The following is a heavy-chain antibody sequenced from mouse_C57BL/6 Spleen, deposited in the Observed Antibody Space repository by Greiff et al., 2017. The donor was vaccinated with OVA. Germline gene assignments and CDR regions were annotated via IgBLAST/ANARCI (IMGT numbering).Heavy chain of an antibody. V-gene: IGHV1-82*01. D-gene: IGHD1-1*01. CDR3: AYGSSAYYAMDY. J-gene: IGHJ4*01. CDR1: GYAFSSSW. Sequence: VQLQQSGPELVKPGASVKISCKASGYAFSSSWMNWVKQRPGKGLEWIGRIYPGDGDTNYNGKFKGKATLTADKSSSTAYMQLSSLTSEDSAVYFCAYGSSAYYAMDYWGQGTSVTVSS. CDR2: IYPGDGDT.